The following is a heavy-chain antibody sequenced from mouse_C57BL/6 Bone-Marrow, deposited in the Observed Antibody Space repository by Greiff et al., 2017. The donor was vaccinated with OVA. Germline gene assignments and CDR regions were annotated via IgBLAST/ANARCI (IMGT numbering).Heavy chain of an antibody. V-gene: IGHV1-81*01. CDR3: ARGGYWYFDF. CDR2: IYPRSGNT. Sequence: QVQLQQSGAELARPGASVKLSCKASGYTFTSYGISWVKQRPGQGLEWIGKIYPRSGNTYYNEKFKGKATLTADKSSSTAYMELRSLTSEDSAVYFCARGGYWYFDFGGTGTTVTVSS. CDR1: GYTFTSYG. J-gene: IGHJ1*03.